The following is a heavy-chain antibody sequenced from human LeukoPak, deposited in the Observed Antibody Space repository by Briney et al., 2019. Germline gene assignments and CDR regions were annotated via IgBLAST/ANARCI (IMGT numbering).Heavy chain of an antibody. CDR2: IKQDGSEK. Sequence: GGSLRLSCAASGFTFSSYAMHWVRQAPGKGLERVANIKQDGSEKYYVDSVKGRFTISRDNAKNSLYLQMNSLRAEDTAVYYCARDKYPSIVVGAVDYYYGMDVWGQGTTVTVSS. J-gene: IGHJ6*02. D-gene: IGHD1-26*01. V-gene: IGHV3-7*03. CDR1: GFTFSSYA. CDR3: ARDKYPSIVVGAVDYYYGMDV.